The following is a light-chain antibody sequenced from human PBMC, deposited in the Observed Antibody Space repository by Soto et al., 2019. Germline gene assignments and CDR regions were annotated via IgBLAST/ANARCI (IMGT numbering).Light chain of an antibody. CDR1: QSVSRN. CDR3: QQYVSSPQT. V-gene: IGKV3-15*01. J-gene: IGKJ1*01. Sequence: EIVMTQSPAALSLSPMEIATLSFMTSQSVSRNLAWYHQTPGQAPRLLIYGASNRATGIPDRFSGSGSGTDFTLTISSVQSEDSAMYFCQQYVSSPQTFGQGTKVDIK. CDR2: GAS.